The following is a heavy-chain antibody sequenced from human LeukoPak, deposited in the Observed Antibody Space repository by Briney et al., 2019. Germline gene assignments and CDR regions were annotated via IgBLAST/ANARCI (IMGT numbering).Heavy chain of an antibody. J-gene: IGHJ3*02. D-gene: IGHD6-13*01. CDR2: IYYSGST. CDR3: ARLWDDGGQLSPDALEI. CDR1: GGSISSYY. V-gene: IGHV4-59*01. Sequence: PSETLSLTCTASGGSISSYYWIRIRQPPGKGLEWIGYIYYSGSTNYNPSLKSRVTISVDTSKNQFSLKLSSVTAADTAVYYCARLWDDGGQLSPDALEIWGQGTMVTVSS.